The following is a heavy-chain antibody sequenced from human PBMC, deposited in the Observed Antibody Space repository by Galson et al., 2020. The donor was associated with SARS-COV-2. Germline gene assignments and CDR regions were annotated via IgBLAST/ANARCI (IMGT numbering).Heavy chain of an antibody. Sequence: SETLSLTCTVSGGSISSYYWSWIRQPPGKGLEWIGYIYYSGSTNYNPSLKSRVTISVDTSKNQFSLKLSSVTAADTAVYYCARGAQWLNYFDYWGQGTLVTVSS. D-gene: IGHD6-19*01. V-gene: IGHV4-59*01. CDR2: IYYSGST. CDR3: ARGAQWLNYFDY. CDR1: GGSISSYY. J-gene: IGHJ4*02.